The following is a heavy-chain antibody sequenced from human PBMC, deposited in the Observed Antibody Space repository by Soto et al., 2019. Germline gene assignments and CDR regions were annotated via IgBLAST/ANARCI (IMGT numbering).Heavy chain of an antibody. D-gene: IGHD3-10*01. CDR1: GGSISSYY. V-gene: IGHV4-39*01. J-gene: IGHJ4*02. CDR3: ARRGSGSYSDY. Sequence: PSETLSLTCTVSGGSISSYYWGWIRQPPGKGLEWIGSIYYSGSTYYNPSLKSRVTISVDTSKNQFSLKLSSVTAADTAVYYYARRGSGSYSDYWGQGTLLTVSS. CDR2: IYYSGST.